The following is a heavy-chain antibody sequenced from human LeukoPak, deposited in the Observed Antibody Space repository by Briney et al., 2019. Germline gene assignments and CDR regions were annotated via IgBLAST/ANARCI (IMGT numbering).Heavy chain of an antibody. CDR2: ISAYNGNT. D-gene: IGHD2-15*01. Sequence: ASVKVSCRASGYTFTSYGTSWVRQAPGQGLEWMGWISAYNGNTNYAPKLQGRVTMTTDTSTSTAYMELRSLRSDDTAVYYCARARASLYYFGYWGQGTLVTVSS. J-gene: IGHJ4*02. CDR3: ARARASLYYFGY. V-gene: IGHV1-18*01. CDR1: GYTFTSYG.